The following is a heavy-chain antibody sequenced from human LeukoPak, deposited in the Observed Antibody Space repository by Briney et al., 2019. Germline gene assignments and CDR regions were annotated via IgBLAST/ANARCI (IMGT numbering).Heavy chain of an antibody. CDR3: ARPPVGWVKYYPY. J-gene: IGHJ4*02. Sequence: PGGSLRLSCAASGFTFSSYVMTWVRQAPGKGLEWVSSISGSDDITHYADSVKSRFTISRDNSKNTLYLQMDSLRADDTALYFCARPPVGWVKYYPYWGQGTLVTVSS. V-gene: IGHV3-23*01. CDR1: GFTFSSYV. D-gene: IGHD3-16*01. CDR2: ISGSDDIT.